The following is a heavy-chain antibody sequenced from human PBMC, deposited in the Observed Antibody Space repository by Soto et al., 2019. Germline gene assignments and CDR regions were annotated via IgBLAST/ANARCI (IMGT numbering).Heavy chain of an antibody. CDR3: AICSGGSRNPDAFDI. J-gene: IGHJ3*02. D-gene: IGHD2-15*01. CDR1: GYTLTELS. Sequence: ASVKVSCKVSGYTLTELSMHWVRQAPGKGLEWMGGFDPEDGETIYAQKFQGRVTITRDTSAGTAYMDLSSLRSEDTAMYYCAICSGGSRNPDAFDIWGQGTMVTVSS. CDR2: FDPEDGET. V-gene: IGHV1-24*01.